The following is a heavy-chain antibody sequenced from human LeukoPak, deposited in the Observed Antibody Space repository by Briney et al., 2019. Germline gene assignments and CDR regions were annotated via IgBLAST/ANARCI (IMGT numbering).Heavy chain of an antibody. D-gene: IGHD3-16*01. CDR1: GFTFSSYW. CDR2: INHNGNVS. Sequence: GGSLRLSCAASGFTFSSYWMNWARQAPGKGLEWVASINHNGNVSYYVDSVKGRFTISRDNAKNSLYLQMSNLRAEDTAVYFCARGGGLDVWGQGTTVTVSS. CDR3: ARGGGLDV. J-gene: IGHJ6*02. V-gene: IGHV3-7*03.